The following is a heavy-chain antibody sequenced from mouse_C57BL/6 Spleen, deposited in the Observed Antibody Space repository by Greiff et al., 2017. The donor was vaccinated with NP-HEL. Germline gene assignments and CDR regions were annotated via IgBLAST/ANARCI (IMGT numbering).Heavy chain of an antibody. CDR3: AREDEVGYRRGYYAMDY. D-gene: IGHD2-14*01. Sequence: QVQLQQPGTELVKPGASVKLSCKASGYTFTSYWMHWVKQRPGQGLEWIGNINPSNGGTNYNEKFKSKATLTVDKSSSTAYMQLSSLTSEDSAVYYCAREDEVGYRRGYYAMDYWGQGTSVTVSS. V-gene: IGHV1-53*01. CDR1: GYTFTSYW. J-gene: IGHJ4*01. CDR2: INPSNGGT.